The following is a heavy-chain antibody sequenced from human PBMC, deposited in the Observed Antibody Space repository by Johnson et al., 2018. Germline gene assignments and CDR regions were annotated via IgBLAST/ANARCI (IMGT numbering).Heavy chain of an antibody. CDR2: INPDGREK. Sequence: VELVQSGGDLVQQGGSLRLSCAASRFTFRTYWMTWVRQVPWKGLEWVANINPDGREKHYVDSVKGRFTISRDNAQNSLYLQMNSLRGQDTAIYYWATRMAGDGTPFDHWGQGSLVTVSS. V-gene: IGHV3-7*01. CDR1: RFTFRTYW. CDR3: ATRMAGDGTPFDH. D-gene: IGHD6-13*01. J-gene: IGHJ4*02.